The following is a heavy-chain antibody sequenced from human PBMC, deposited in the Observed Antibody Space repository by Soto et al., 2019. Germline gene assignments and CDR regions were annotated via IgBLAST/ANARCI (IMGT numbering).Heavy chain of an antibody. CDR1: GFTLSSHW. Sequence: EAQLVESGGDLVQPGGSLRLSCEASGFTLSSHWMHWVRRAPGKGLMWVSRINRDGSTTDYADSVKGRFTISRDNVRNRLYLQMNSLIAEDTAVYYCVREVVSPIAIECSLLETWGQGTMVTVSS. J-gene: IGHJ3*01. V-gene: IGHV3-74*01. CDR3: VREVVSPIAIECSLLET. CDR2: INRDGSTT. D-gene: IGHD2-21*01.